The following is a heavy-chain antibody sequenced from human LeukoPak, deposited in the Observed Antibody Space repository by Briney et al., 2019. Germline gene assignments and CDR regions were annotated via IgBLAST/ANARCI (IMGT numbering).Heavy chain of an antibody. CDR1: RNTFTSYG. J-gene: IGHJ5*02. V-gene: IGHV1-18*01. CDR3: GRVPREGPTMVRGGGYNWFDP. CDR2: ISAYNGNT. D-gene: IGHD3-10*01. Sequence: ASLKDSCKASRNTFTSYGISWVRHAPGQGLEWMGWISAYNGNTNYAQKLQGRVTMTTETSTSTAYMELRRLRSDDTAVYYCGRVPREGPTMVRGGGYNWFDPWGQGTLVTVSS.